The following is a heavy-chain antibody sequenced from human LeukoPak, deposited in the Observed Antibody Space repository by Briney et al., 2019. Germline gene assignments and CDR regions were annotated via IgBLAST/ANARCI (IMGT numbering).Heavy chain of an antibody. J-gene: IGHJ4*02. V-gene: IGHV3-74*01. CDR3: ARDKGALDY. Sequence: GGSLRLSCAASGFTFSSYWMHWVRQAPGKGLVWVSRINSDGSTTRYADSVRGRFTISRDNAKNTVYLQMNSLRVEDTAVYYCARDKGALDYWGQGTLVTVSS. D-gene: IGHD1-26*01. CDR1: GFTFSSYW. CDR2: INSDGSTT.